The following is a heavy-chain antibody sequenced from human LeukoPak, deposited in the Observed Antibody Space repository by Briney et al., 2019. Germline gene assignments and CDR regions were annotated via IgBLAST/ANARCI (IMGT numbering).Heavy chain of an antibody. Sequence: PGGSLRLSCAASGFTFSSYGMHWVRQAPGQGLEWVAFIRYDGSNKYYADSVKGRFTISRDNSKNTLYLQMNSLRAEDTAVYYCAKEGDGYSSSWGGTPHFDYWGQGTLVTVSS. V-gene: IGHV3-30*02. CDR1: GFTFSSYG. CDR3: AKEGDGYSSSWGGTPHFDY. CDR2: IRYDGSNK. D-gene: IGHD6-13*01. J-gene: IGHJ4*02.